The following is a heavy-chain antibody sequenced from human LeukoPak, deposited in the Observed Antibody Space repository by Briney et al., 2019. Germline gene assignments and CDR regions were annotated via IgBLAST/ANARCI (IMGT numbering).Heavy chain of an antibody. D-gene: IGHD3-22*01. Sequence: PGGSLRLSCAASGFTFSSYWMSWVRQAPGKGLEWVANIKQDGSEKYYVDSVKGRFTISRDNAKNSLYLQMNSLRAEDTAVYYCAREGYYYDSSGYHYYFDYWGQGTLVTVSS. V-gene: IGHV3-7*03. CDR1: GFTFSSYW. J-gene: IGHJ4*02. CDR2: IKQDGSEK. CDR3: AREGYYYDSSGYHYYFDY.